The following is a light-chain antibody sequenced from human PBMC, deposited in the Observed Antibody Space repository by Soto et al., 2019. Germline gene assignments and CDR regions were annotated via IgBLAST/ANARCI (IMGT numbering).Light chain of an antibody. CDR2: GAS. J-gene: IGKJ5*01. CDR1: QSVGSN. Sequence: EIVMTQSPATLSVSPGERATLSCRASQSVGSNLAWYQQKPGQAPRLLICGASTRATGIPARFSGSGSGTQFTLTISSLQSEDFAVYYCQKYNNWPITFGRGTRLEI. CDR3: QKYNNWPIT. V-gene: IGKV3-15*01.